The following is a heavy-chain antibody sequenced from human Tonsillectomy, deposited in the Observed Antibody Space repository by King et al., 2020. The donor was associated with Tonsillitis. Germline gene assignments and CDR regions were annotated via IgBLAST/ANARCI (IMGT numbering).Heavy chain of an antibody. V-gene: IGHV3-30-3*01. CDR3: ARGEQWLVPRAFDI. J-gene: IGHJ3*02. CDR2: MSDDGSNK. Sequence: VQLVESGGGVVQPGRSLRLSCAASGFTFSTYTMHWVRQAPGKGLDGVAVMSDDGSNKYYADSVKGRFTISRDNSKNTLYLQMNTMRAEDTAVYYCARGEQWLVPRAFDIWGQGTMVTVSS. CDR1: GFTFSTYT. D-gene: IGHD6-19*01.